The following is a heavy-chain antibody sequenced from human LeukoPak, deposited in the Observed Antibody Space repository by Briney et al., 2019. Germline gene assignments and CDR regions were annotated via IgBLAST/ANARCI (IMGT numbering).Heavy chain of an antibody. Sequence: SETLSLTCAVYGGSFSGYYWSWIRQPPGKGLEWIGEINHSGSTNYNPSLKSRVTISVDTSKNQFSLKLSSVTAADTAVYYCARGFGSGSYDYYYYGMDVWGQGTTVTVSS. CDR2: INHSGST. D-gene: IGHD3-3*01. J-gene: IGHJ6*02. CDR1: GGSFSGYY. V-gene: IGHV4-34*01. CDR3: ARGFGSGSYDYYYYGMDV.